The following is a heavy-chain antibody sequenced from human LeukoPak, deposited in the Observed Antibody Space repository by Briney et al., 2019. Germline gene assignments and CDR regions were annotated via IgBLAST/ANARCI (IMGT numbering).Heavy chain of an antibody. CDR2: INPNSGGT. CDR3: ARAGLGYSSSWDYYYYMDV. J-gene: IGHJ6*03. D-gene: IGHD6-13*01. Sequence: ASVKVSCKASGYTFTGYYMHWVRQAPGQGLEWMGWINPNSGGTNYAQRFQGRVTMTRDTSISTVYMELSRLRSDDTAVYYCARAGLGYSSSWDYYYYMDVWGKGTAVTVSS. V-gene: IGHV1-2*02. CDR1: GYTFTGYY.